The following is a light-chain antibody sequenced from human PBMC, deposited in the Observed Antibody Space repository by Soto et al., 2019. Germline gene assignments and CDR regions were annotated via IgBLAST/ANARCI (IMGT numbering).Light chain of an antibody. CDR2: EVS. V-gene: IGLV2-23*02. Sequence: QSVLTQPASVSGSPGQSITISCTGTSSDVGSYNLVSWYQQHPGKAPKLMIYEVSKRPSGVSNRFSGSKSGNTASLTISGLQAEDEADYYCCSYAGSSTFVFGPVTKVTVL. CDR3: CSYAGSSTFV. J-gene: IGLJ1*01. CDR1: SSDVGSYNL.